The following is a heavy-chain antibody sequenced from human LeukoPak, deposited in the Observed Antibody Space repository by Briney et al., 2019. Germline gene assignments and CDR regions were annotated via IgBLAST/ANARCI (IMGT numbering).Heavy chain of an antibody. Sequence: SETLSLTCTVSGGSISSSSYYWGWIRQPPGKGLEWIGSIYYSGSTYYNPSLKSRVTISVDTSKNQFSLKLSSVTAADTAVYYCARNRLATITSLNTPFDYWGQGTLVTVSS. D-gene: IGHD5-24*01. V-gene: IGHV4-39*07. CDR1: GGSISSSSYY. J-gene: IGHJ4*02. CDR2: IYYSGST. CDR3: ARNRLATITSLNTPFDY.